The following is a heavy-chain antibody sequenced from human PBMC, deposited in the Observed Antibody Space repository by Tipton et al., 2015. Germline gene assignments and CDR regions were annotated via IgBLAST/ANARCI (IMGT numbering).Heavy chain of an antibody. CDR2: IYYSGST. Sequence: GLVKPSETLSLTCTVSGGSFSDYYWSWIRQSPGEGLEWIGYIYYSGSTNYNPSLRSRVAMSMDTSKNQFSLKLSSVTAADTAFYFCARLDLRDGSNWIAGDLWGRGTLVTVSS. CDR1: GGSFSDYY. D-gene: IGHD5-24*01. V-gene: IGHV4-59*01. CDR3: ARLDLRDGSNWIAGDL. J-gene: IGHJ2*01.